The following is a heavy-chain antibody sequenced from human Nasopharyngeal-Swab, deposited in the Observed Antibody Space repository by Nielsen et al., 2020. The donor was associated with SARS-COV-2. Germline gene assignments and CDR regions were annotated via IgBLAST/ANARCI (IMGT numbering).Heavy chain of an antibody. J-gene: IGHJ3*02. CDR3: ARGGIGIVGASDAFDI. V-gene: IGHV1-46*01. D-gene: IGHD1-26*01. Sequence: WVGQAPGQGLEWMGIINPSGGSTSYAQKFQGRVTMTRDTSTSTVYMELSSLRSEDTAVYYCARGGIGIVGASDAFDIWGQGTMVTVSS. CDR2: INPSGGST.